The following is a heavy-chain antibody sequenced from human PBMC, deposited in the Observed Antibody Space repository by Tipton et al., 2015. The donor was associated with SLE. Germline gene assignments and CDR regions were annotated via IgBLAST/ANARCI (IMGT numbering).Heavy chain of an antibody. Sequence: TLSLTCPVSGGFLSSYYWSWIRQPAGGGLEWIGRLYTNENTNYNPSPKSRVTMSVDTSKNHFSLKLISVTAADTAVYYCAREFLNPVTTVHYYVALWGRGTLVTVSS. CDR3: AREFLNPVTTVHYYVAL. J-gene: IGHJ2*01. D-gene: IGHD4-11*01. CDR2: LYTNENT. CDR1: GGFLSSYY. V-gene: IGHV4-4*07.